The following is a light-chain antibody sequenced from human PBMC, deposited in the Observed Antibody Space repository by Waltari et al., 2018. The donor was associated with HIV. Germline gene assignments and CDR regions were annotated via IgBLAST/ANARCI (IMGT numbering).Light chain of an antibody. J-gene: IGLJ2*01. CDR1: NLGDKY. CDR3: QAWDSSTVV. V-gene: IGLV3-1*01. Sequence: SYELTQPPSVSVSPGQTASITCSGDNLGDKYACWYQQKPGQSPVLVIYQDGKRPSGIPGRFSGSNSGNTATLTISGTQAMDEADYYCQAWDSSTVVFGGGTKLTVL. CDR2: QDG.